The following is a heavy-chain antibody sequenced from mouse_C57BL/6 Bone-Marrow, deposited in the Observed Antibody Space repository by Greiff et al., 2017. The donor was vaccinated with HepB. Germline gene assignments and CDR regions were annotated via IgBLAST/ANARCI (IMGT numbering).Heavy chain of an antibody. CDR1: GFNIKDYY. CDR3: ARPDPGFAD. CDR2: IDPEDGET. J-gene: IGHJ3*01. Sequence: VQLQQSGAELVKPGASVKLSCTASGFNIKDYYMHWVKQRTEQGLEWIGRIDPEDGETKYAPKFQGKATITADTTSNTAYLQLSSQTSEDTAVYYCARPDPGFADWGQGTLVTVAA. V-gene: IGHV14-2*01.